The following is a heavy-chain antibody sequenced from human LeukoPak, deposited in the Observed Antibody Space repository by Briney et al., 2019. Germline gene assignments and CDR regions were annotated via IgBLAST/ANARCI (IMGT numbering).Heavy chain of an antibody. J-gene: IGHJ5*02. CDR3: ARGRGYCSGGSCYYNWFDP. Sequence: PETLSLTCAVYGGSFSGYYWSWIRQPPGKGLEWLGEINHSGSTNYNPSLKSRVTISVDTSKNQFSLKLSSVTAADTAVYYCARGRGYCSGGSCYYNWFDPWGQGTLVTVSS. V-gene: IGHV4-34*01. CDR2: INHSGST. D-gene: IGHD2-15*01. CDR1: GGSFSGYY.